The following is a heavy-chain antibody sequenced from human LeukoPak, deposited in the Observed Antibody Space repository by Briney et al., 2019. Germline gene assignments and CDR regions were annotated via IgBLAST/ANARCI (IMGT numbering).Heavy chain of an antibody. CDR3: ARHTSGSYHCPFDY. V-gene: IGHV5-51*01. CDR1: GYSFTNYW. J-gene: IGHJ4*02. CDR2: IYPGDSDT. D-gene: IGHD1-26*01. Sequence: GESLKISGKGSGYSFTNYWIGWVRQMPGKGLEGMGIIYPGDSDTRYSPSFQGQGTISADKSISTAYLQWSSLKASDTAMHYCARHTSGSYHCPFDYWGQGTLVTVSS.